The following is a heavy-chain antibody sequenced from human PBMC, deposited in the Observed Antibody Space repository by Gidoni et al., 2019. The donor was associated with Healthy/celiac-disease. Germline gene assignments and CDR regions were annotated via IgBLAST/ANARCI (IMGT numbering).Heavy chain of an antibody. V-gene: IGHV3-23*01. CDR3: AKDVGEEDTAMVTDPNFDY. J-gene: IGHJ4*02. D-gene: IGHD5-18*01. CDR2: ISGSGGST. CDR1: GFTFSSYA. Sequence: EVQLLESGGGLVQPGGSLRLSCAASGFTFSSYAMSWVRQAPGKGLEWVSAISGSGGSTYYADSVKGRFTISRDNSKNTLYLQMNSLRAEDTAVYYCAKDVGEEDTAMVTDPNFDYWGQGTLVTVSS.